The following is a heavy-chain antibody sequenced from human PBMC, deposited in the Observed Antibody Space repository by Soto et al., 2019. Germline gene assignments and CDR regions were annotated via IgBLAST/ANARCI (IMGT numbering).Heavy chain of an antibody. J-gene: IGHJ4*02. V-gene: IGHV3-23*01. CDR1: GFKFSNYA. CDR3: AKDRRAGGNSAFYFDF. CDR2: ISATGGGT. Sequence: GGSLRLSCAASGFKFSNYAMSWVRQAPGKGLEWVSLISATGGGTYYADSVKGRFTISRDNSHNTLYLQVHSLTAEDTAVYYCAKDRRAGGNSAFYFDFWGQGAKVTVSS. D-gene: IGHD3-16*01.